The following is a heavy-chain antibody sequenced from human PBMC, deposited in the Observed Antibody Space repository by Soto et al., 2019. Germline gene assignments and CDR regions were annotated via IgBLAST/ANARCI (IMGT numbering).Heavy chain of an antibody. J-gene: IGHJ6*02. CDR3: ARIKWGLDYYSGXDV. D-gene: IGHD1-26*01. V-gene: IGHV1-2*02. Sequence: QVQLVQSGAEVRKSGASVKVSCKASGYTFSDYFIQWLRQAPGQGLEWVAWINPKTAATNYAKKFQDRVTVTSDTSFSTAYLELTRLRPDDTALYYCARIKWGLDYYSGXDVXGQGTAVSVSS. CDR2: INPKTAAT. CDR1: GYTFSDYF.